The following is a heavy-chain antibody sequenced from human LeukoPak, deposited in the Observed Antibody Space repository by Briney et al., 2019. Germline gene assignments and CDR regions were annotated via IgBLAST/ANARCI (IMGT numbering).Heavy chain of an antibody. CDR3: ARGPPRGQWLDYFDY. V-gene: IGHV3-23*01. J-gene: IGHJ4*02. CDR2: ISGSGGST. CDR1: GFTFSSYA. Sequence: PGGSLRLSCAASGFTFSSYAMSWVRQAPGKGLEWVSAISGSGGSTYYADSVKGRFTISRDNSKNTLYLQMNSLRAEDTAVYYCARGPPRGQWLDYFDYWGQGTLVTVSS. D-gene: IGHD6-19*01.